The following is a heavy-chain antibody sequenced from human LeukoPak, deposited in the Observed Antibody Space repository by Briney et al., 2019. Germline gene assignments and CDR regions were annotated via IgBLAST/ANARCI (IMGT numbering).Heavy chain of an antibody. CDR1: GGSFSGYY. D-gene: IGHD6-19*01. Sequence: PSETLSLTCAVYGGSFSGYYWSWLRQPPAKGLEWIGEINHSGSTNYNPSLKSRVTISVDTSKNQFPLKLSSVTAADTAVYYCARGRLGDAFDIWGQGTMVTVSS. CDR2: INHSGST. CDR3: ARGRLGDAFDI. V-gene: IGHV4-34*01. J-gene: IGHJ3*02.